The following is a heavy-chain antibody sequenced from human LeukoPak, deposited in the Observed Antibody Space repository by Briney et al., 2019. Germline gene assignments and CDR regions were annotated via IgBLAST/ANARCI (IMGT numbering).Heavy chain of an antibody. CDR2: ISSSSSYT. J-gene: IGHJ5*02. CDR3: ARDHYYGSGRTNWFDP. V-gene: IGHV3-21*01. D-gene: IGHD3-10*01. Sequence: PGGSLRLSCAASGFTFGSYSMNWVRQAPGKGLEWVSSISSSSSYTYYADSVKGRFTISRDNAKNSLYLQMNSLRAEDTAVYYCARDHYYGSGRTNWFDPWGQGTLVTVSS. CDR1: GFTFGSYS.